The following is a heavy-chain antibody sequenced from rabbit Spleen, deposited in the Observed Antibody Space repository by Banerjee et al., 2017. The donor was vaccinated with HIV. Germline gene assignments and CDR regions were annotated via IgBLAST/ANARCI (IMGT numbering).Heavy chain of an antibody. Sequence: QEQLVESGGGLVQPTGSLTLTCKASGFSFGDRDVMCWVRQAPGKGLEWIGYIDPVFGITYYANWVNGRFTISSHNAQNTLYLQVSSLTAADTATYFCARDLTGVIGWNFGWWGQGTLVTVS. V-gene: IGHV1S47*01. CDR1: GFSFGDRDV. CDR3: ARDLTGVIGWNFGW. D-gene: IGHD1-1*01. CDR2: IDPVFGIT. J-gene: IGHJ4*01.